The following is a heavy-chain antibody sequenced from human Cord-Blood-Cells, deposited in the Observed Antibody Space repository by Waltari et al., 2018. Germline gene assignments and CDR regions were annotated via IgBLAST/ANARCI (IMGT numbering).Heavy chain of an antibody. Sequence: QVQLQESGPGLVKPSETLSLTCNVSGGSISSYYWSWIRQTAGKGLAWIRRIYTSGSTHYNPCLNSRGTSSVDTSKNPFSLKQGSGTAADTAVYYCATNYGSGSYYNDYWGQGTLVTVSS. CDR3: ATNYGSGSYYNDY. V-gene: IGHV4-4*07. D-gene: IGHD3-10*01. J-gene: IGHJ4*02. CDR2: IYTSGST. CDR1: GGSISSYY.